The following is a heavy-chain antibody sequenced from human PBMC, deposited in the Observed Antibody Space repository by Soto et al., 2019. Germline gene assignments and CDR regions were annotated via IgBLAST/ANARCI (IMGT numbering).Heavy chain of an antibody. CDR2: ISSSSSYI. V-gene: IGHV3-21*01. Sequence: PGGSLRLSCAASGFTFSSYSMNWVRQAPGKGLEWVSSISSSSSYIYYADSVKGRFTISRDNAKNSLYLQMNSLRAEDTAVYYCARAIVVVVDEYFDYWGQGTLVTVFS. CDR1: GFTFSSYS. J-gene: IGHJ4*02. CDR3: ARAIVVVVDEYFDY. D-gene: IGHD2-15*01.